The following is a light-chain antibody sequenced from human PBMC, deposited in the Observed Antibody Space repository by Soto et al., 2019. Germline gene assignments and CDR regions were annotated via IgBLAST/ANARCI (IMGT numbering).Light chain of an antibody. Sequence: PGERATLSCRASQSVSSSYLAWYQQKPGQAPRLLIYDASSRATGIPDRFSGGGSGTDFTLTISRLEPEDFAVYYCQQYGSSPLTFGGGTKVDI. CDR2: DAS. CDR1: QSVSSSY. CDR3: QQYGSSPLT. V-gene: IGKV3-20*01. J-gene: IGKJ4*01.